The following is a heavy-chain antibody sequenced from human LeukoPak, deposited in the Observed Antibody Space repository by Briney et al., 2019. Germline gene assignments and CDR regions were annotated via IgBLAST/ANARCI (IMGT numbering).Heavy chain of an antibody. J-gene: IGHJ5*02. D-gene: IGHD3-10*01. V-gene: IGHV1-69*05. CDR3: ARDRAGWFDP. CDR1: GGTCSSYA. Sequence: SVKVSCKASGGTCSSYAVSWVGQAPGHGLEWMGGIIPIFGTANYAQKFQGRVTITTDESTSTAYMELSSLRSEDTAVYYCARDRAGWFDPWGQGTLVTVSS. CDR2: IIPIFGTA.